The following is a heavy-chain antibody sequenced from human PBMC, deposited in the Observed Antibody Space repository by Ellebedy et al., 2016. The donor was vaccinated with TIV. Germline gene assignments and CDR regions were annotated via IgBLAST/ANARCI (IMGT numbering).Heavy chain of an antibody. CDR2: IRFDGNKA. Sequence: GESLKISCAASGFIFSNSGMNWVRQAPGKGLEWVAFIRFDGNKASYADPAEGRFTISRDNSKNTLYLQMHSLRAEDTAVYYCAKDRDNYGGAPYNGLDIWGQGTTVTVSS. J-gene: IGHJ6*02. D-gene: IGHD5-18*01. V-gene: IGHV3-30*02. CDR3: AKDRDNYGGAPYNGLDI. CDR1: GFIFSNSG.